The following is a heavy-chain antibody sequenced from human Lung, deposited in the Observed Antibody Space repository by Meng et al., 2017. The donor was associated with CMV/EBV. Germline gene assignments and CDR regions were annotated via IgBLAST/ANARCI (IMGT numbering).Heavy chain of an antibody. CDR2: ISYDGGKK. J-gene: IGHJ4*02. Sequence: SXVASGSTFRSYAMHWVRQAPGKGLEWVAFISYDGGKKYYADSVKGRFTISRDNSNNTLYLQMSSLRADDTAVYYCVRSFAPYTSSWYGVWGQGXLVTVSS. CDR1: GSTFRSYA. D-gene: IGHD6-13*01. CDR3: VRSFAPYTSSWYGV. V-gene: IGHV3-30-3*01.